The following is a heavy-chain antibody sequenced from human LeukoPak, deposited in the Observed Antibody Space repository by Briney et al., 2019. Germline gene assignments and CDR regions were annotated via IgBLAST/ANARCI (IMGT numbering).Heavy chain of an antibody. Sequence: SSETLSLTCAVYGGSFSGYYWSWIRQPPGKGLEWIGEINHSGSTNYNPSLKSRVTISVDTSKNQFSLKLSSVTAADTAVYYCARVRAAGHRSRLYYYYYMDVWGKGTTVTVSS. J-gene: IGHJ6*03. V-gene: IGHV4-34*01. D-gene: IGHD6-13*01. CDR3: ARVRAAGHRSRLYYYYYMDV. CDR1: GGSFSGYY. CDR2: INHSGST.